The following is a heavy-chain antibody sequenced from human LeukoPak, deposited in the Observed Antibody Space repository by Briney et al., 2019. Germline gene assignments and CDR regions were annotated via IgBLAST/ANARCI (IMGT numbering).Heavy chain of an antibody. Sequence: GGSLRLSCVASGFTFSSYWMHWVRQAPGKGLVWVSRINTDGSSTRYADSVKGRFTTSRDDAKNTLYLQMNSLRAEDTAVYYCATWECSSTSCTNDYWGQGTLVTVSS. CDR2: INTDGSST. CDR1: GFTFSSYW. J-gene: IGHJ4*02. V-gene: IGHV3-74*01. CDR3: ATWECSSTSCTNDY. D-gene: IGHD2-2*01.